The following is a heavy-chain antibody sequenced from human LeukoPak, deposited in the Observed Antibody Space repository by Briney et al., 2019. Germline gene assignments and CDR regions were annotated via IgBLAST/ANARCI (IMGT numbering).Heavy chain of an antibody. D-gene: IGHD3-3*01. J-gene: IGHJ3*02. CDR3: ARDRASSNREWSQFDI. V-gene: IGHV1-69*05. CDR2: IIPIFGTA. Sequence: SVKVSCKASGGTFSSYAISWVRQAPGQGLEWMGGIIPIFGTANYAQKFQGRVTIATDESTSTAYMELSSLRSEDTAVYYCARDRASSNREWSQFDIWGQGTMVTVSS. CDR1: GGTFSSYA.